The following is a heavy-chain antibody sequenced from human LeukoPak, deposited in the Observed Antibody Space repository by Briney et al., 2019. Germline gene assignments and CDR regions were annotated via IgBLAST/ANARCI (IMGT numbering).Heavy chain of an antibody. CDR2: ISFIGET. Sequence: PSETLSLTCTVSGDSISLYYWSWIRQSPGKGLEWIGYISFIGETNYNPSLKSRVTISQDTSKNQLSLRLSSVTAADTAVYYCARAGDFWSGYPSRNYMDVWGKGTTVTVSS. J-gene: IGHJ6*03. D-gene: IGHD3-3*01. V-gene: IGHV4-59*12. CDR3: ARAGDFWSGYPSRNYMDV. CDR1: GDSISLYY.